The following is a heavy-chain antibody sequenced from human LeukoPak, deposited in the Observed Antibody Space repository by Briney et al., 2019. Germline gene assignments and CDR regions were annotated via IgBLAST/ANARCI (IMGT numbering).Heavy chain of an antibody. CDR3: ARENYYDSTGYKSDY. D-gene: IGHD3-22*01. CDR2: INPSGGRT. Sequence: GASVKVSCKASGYTFTRYYMHWVRQAPGQGLYWVGMINPSGGRTAYAQKLQGRVTITRDMSTTTVYMELSSLRSEDTAVYYCARENYYDSTGYKSDYWGQGTLVTVSS. V-gene: IGHV1-46*04. J-gene: IGHJ4*02. CDR1: GYTFTRYY.